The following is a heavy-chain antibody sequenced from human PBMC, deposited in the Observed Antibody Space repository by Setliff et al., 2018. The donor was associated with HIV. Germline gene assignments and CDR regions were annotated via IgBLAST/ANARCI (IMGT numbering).Heavy chain of an antibody. V-gene: IGHV4-39*01. J-gene: IGHJ6*03. CDR3: ASPDGSESPYIYYYYMDV. CDR1: GGSISTSRYY. D-gene: IGHD3-10*01. Sequence: SETLSLTCTVSGGSISTSRYYWGWICQPPGKGLEWIGSINYRGNTYYNPSLKSRAAISVDTSKNQISLKLSSVTAADTAVYYCASPDGSESPYIYYYYMDVWGEGTAVTVSS. CDR2: INYRGNT.